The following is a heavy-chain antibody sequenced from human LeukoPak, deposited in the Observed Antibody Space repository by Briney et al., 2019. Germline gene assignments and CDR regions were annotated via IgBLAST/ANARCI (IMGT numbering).Heavy chain of an antibody. CDR2: ISSSGSTI. V-gene: IGHV3-11*01. CDR1: GFTFSDYY. CDR3: ARDIDYGDYLGGFIHYYYYGMDV. D-gene: IGHD4-17*01. J-gene: IGHJ6*02. Sequence: GGSLRLSCAASGFTFSDYYMSWIRQAPGKGLEWVSYISSSGSTIYYADSVKGRFTISRGNAKNSLHLQMNSLRAEDTAVYYCARDIDYGDYLGGFIHYYYYGMDVWGQGTTVTVSS.